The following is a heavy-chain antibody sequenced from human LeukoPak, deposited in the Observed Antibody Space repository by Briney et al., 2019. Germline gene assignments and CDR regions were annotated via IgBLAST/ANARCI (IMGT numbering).Heavy chain of an antibody. Sequence: ASVKVSCKASGYTCTSYYMHWVRQAPGQGLEWMGIINPSGGSTSYAQKFQGRVTMTRNTSMSTAYMELSSLRSEDTAVYYCARGPNSLRYFDWLLSRSTWFDPWGQGTLVTVSS. CDR2: INPSGGST. D-gene: IGHD3-9*01. J-gene: IGHJ5*02. V-gene: IGHV1-46*01. CDR3: ARGPNSLRYFDWLLSRSTWFDP. CDR1: GYTCTSYY.